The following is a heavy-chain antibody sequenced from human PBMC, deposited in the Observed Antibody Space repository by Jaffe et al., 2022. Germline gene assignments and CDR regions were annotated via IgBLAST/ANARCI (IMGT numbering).Heavy chain of an antibody. D-gene: IGHD1-26*01. Sequence: QMQLVQSGPEVKKPGTSVKVSCKASGFTFTSSAVQWVRQARGQRLEWIGWIVVGSGNTNYAQKFQERVTITRDMSTSTAYMELSSLRSEDTAVYYCAADTGLGAFDIWGQGTMVTVSS. V-gene: IGHV1-58*01. CDR2: IVVGSGNT. CDR3: AADTGLGAFDI. CDR1: GFTFTSSA. J-gene: IGHJ3*02.